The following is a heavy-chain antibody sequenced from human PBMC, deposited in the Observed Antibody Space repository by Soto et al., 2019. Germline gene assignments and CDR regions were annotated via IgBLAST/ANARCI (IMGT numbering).Heavy chain of an antibody. D-gene: IGHD3-16*02. Sequence: ASVKVSCKVSGYTLTELSMHWVRQAPGKGLEWMGGFDPEDGETIYAQKFQGRVTMTEDTSTDTAYMELSRLRSEDTAVYYCATLERGNYDYIWGSYRISNWFDPWGQGTLVTVSS. J-gene: IGHJ5*02. CDR2: FDPEDGET. CDR3: ATLERGNYDYIWGSYRISNWFDP. CDR1: GYTLTELS. V-gene: IGHV1-24*01.